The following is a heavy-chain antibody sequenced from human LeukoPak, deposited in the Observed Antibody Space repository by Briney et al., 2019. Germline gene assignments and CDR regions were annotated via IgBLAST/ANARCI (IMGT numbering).Heavy chain of an antibody. Sequence: SETLSLTCTVSGGSISSSSYYWGWISQPPGKGLEWIGSIYYSGSTYYNPSLKSRVTISVDTSKNQFSLKLSSVTAADTAVYYCARLQWELLRFDYWGQGTLVTVSS. D-gene: IGHD1-26*01. CDR1: GGSISSSSYY. CDR2: IYYSGST. J-gene: IGHJ4*02. CDR3: ARLQWELLRFDY. V-gene: IGHV4-39*01.